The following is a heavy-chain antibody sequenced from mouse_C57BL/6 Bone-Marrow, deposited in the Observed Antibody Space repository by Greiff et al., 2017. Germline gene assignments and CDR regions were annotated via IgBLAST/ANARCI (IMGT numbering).Heavy chain of an antibody. CDR3: AKSYDGSSPWFAY. J-gene: IGHJ3*01. D-gene: IGHD1-1*01. CDR1: GFYIKNTY. Sequence: VQLQQSVAELVRPGASVKLSCTASGFYIKNTYMHWVKQRPEQGLEWIGRIDPENGNTKYAPKFQGKATITADTSSNTAYLQLSSLTSEDTAIYYCAKSYDGSSPWFAYWGQGTLVTVSA. CDR2: IDPENGNT. V-gene: IGHV14-3*01.